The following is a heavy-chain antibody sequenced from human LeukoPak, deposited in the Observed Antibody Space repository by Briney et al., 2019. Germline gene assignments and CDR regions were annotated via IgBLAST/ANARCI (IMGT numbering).Heavy chain of an antibody. V-gene: IGHV3-7*05. CDR2: IKQDGSDK. J-gene: IGHJ4*02. CDR3: ARDWTVTTFLDH. CDR1: GFTFSGYE. D-gene: IGHD4-11*01. Sequence: GGSLRLSCAASGFTFSGYEMNWVRQAPGKGLEWVANIKQDGSDKYYVDSVKGRFTISRDNAKNSLYLQMNSLRAEDTAVYYCARDWTVTTFLDHWGQGTLVTVSS.